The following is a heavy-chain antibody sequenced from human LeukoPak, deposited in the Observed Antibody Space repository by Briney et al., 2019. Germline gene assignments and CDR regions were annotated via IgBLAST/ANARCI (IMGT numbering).Heavy chain of an antibody. J-gene: IGHJ4*02. CDR2: ISGSGDNT. CDR3: ARDGPYFDY. Sequence: GGSLRLSCAASGFTFRSYAMTWVRQAPGKGLEWVSSISGSGDNTYYADSVKGRFTISRDNSKNTLYLQMNSLRAEDTAVYYCARDGPYFDYWGQGTLVTVSS. CDR1: GFTFRSYA. V-gene: IGHV3-23*01.